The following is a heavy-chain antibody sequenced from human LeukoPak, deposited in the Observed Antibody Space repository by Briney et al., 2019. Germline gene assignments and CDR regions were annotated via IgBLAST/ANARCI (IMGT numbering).Heavy chain of an antibody. V-gene: IGHV3-30*02. CDR2: IRYDGSNK. J-gene: IGHJ5*02. D-gene: IGHD4-23*01. CDR3: AKDLLGGNSVGLFDP. CDR1: GFTFSSYG. Sequence: PGGSLRLSCAASGFTFSSYGMHWVRQAPGKGLEWVAFIRYDGSNKYYADSVKGRFTISRDNSKNTLYLQMNSLRAEDTAVYYCAKDLLGGNSVGLFDPWGQGTLVTVSS.